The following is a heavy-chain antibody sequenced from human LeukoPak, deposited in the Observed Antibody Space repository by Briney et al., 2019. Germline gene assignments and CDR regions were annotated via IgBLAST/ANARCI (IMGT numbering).Heavy chain of an antibody. CDR2: IYTSGST. CDR3: ASARYSYGSYYYYYMDV. J-gene: IGHJ6*03. V-gene: IGHV4-61*02. Sequence: PSETLSLTCTVSGGSISSGSYYWSWIRQPAGKGLEWIGRIYTSGSTNYNPSLKSRATISVDTSKNQFSLKLSSVTAADTAVYYCASARYSYGSYYYYYMDVWGKGTTVTVSS. CDR1: GGSISSGSYY. D-gene: IGHD5-18*01.